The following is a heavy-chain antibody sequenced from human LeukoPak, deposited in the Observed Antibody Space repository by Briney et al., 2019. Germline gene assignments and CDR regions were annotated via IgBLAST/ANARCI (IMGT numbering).Heavy chain of an antibody. J-gene: IGHJ4*02. V-gene: IGHV3-74*01. CDR3: VRGNDYGGPHY. CDR1: GFTFSSSW. Sequence: GGSLRLSCAASGFTFSSSWMHWVRQAPEKGLVWVSRINSDGSSTSYADSVKGRFTISRDNAKNTLFLQMNSLRAEDAAVYYCVRGNDYGGPHYWGQGTLVTVSS. CDR2: INSDGSST. D-gene: IGHD4-23*01.